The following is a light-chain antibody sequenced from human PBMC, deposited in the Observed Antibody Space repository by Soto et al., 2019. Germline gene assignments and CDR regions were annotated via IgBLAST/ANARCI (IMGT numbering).Light chain of an antibody. V-gene: IGKV3-20*01. CDR1: QSVSSNY. Sequence: EIVLTQSPGTLSLSPGERATLSCRASQSVSSNYLAWYQQTPGQAPRLLIYGASSRATGIPDRFSGSGSGTDFTLTISRLEPEDFAVYYCQQYDSSPWTFGQGTKVEIK. CDR2: GAS. J-gene: IGKJ1*01. CDR3: QQYDSSPWT.